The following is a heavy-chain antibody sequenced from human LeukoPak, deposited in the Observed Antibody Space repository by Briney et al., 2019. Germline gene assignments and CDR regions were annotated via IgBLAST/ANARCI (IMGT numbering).Heavy chain of an antibody. CDR2: ISGSGRTT. V-gene: IGHV3-23*01. Sequence: PGGSLRLSCAASGFTFNTYAMRWVRQAPGKGLEWVSGISGSGRTTYYADSVKGRFTISRDNSKNTLFVQMNSLRAEDTAVYYCAKNRRDLDGMDIWGQGTMVTVSS. J-gene: IGHJ3*02. D-gene: IGHD6-19*01. CDR1: GFTFNTYA. CDR3: AKNRRDLDGMDI.